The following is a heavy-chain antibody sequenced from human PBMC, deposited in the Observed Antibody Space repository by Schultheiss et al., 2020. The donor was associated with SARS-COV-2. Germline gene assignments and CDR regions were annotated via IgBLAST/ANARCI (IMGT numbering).Heavy chain of an antibody. V-gene: IGHV4-34*01. D-gene: IGHD6-6*01. CDR2: INHSGST. CDR1: GGSFSGYY. Sequence: SETLSLTCAVYGGSFSGYYWSWIRQPPGKGLEWIGEINHSGSTNYNPSLKSRVTISVDTSKNQFSLKLSSVTAADTAVYYCARTDLVPLDYYYYYYGLDVWGQGTTVSAP. J-gene: IGHJ6*02. CDR3: ARTDLVPLDYYYYYYGLDV.